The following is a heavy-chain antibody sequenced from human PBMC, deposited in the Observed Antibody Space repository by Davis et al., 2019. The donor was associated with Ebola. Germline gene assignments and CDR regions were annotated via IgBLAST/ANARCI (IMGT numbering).Heavy chain of an antibody. CDR2: ISSSSSTI. D-gene: IGHD3-22*01. Sequence: GGSLRLSCAASGFTFSSYSMNWVRQAPGKGLEWVSYISSSSSTIYYADSVKGRFTISRDNAKNSLYLQMSSLRGEDTAVYYCAREPQEGYFDSSGNWHRVLYYFDYWGQGTLVTVSS. J-gene: IGHJ4*02. CDR3: AREPQEGYFDSSGNWHRVLYYFDY. V-gene: IGHV3-48*01. CDR1: GFTFSSYS.